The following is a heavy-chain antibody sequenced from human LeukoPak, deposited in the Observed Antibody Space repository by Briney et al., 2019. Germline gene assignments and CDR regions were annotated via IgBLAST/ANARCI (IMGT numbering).Heavy chain of an antibody. D-gene: IGHD2-2*01. V-gene: IGHV3-23*01. Sequence: GGSLRLSCAASGFTFSSYAMSWVRQAPGKGLEWVSAISGSGGSAYYADSVKGRFTISRDNSKNTLYLQMNSLRAEDTAVYYCAKVRYCSSTSCYYYYYYYYMDVWGKGTTVTVSS. CDR1: GFTFSSYA. J-gene: IGHJ6*03. CDR2: ISGSGGSA. CDR3: AKVRYCSSTSCYYYYYYYYMDV.